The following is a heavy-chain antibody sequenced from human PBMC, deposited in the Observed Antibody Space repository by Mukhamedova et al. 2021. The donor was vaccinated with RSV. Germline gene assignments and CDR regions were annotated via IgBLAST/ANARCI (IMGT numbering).Heavy chain of an antibody. CDR3: ARDLTRGLGRDCFDY. Sequence: GRFTISRDNAKNTLYLQMSSLRAEDTAVYYCARDLTRGLGRDCFDYWGQGSLVTVSS. V-gene: IGHV3-74*01. J-gene: IGHJ4*02. D-gene: IGHD3-10*01.